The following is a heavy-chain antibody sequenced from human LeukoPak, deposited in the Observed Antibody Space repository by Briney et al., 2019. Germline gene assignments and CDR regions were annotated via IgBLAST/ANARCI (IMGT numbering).Heavy chain of an antibody. Sequence: GGSLRLSCAASGFTFSSYAMSWVRQAPGKGLEWVSAISSSGGSTYYADSVKGRFTISRDNSKNTLYLQMNSLRAEDTAVYYCAKDQGPGCYDILTAMDYWGQGTLVPVSS. CDR1: GFTFSSYA. J-gene: IGHJ4*02. V-gene: IGHV3-23*01. CDR3: AKDQGPGCYDILTAMDY. D-gene: IGHD3-9*01. CDR2: ISSSGGST.